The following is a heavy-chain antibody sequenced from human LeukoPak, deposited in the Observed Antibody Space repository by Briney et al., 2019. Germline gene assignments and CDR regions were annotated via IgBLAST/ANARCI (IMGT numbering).Heavy chain of an antibody. CDR2: IRYDGSTR. CDR3: ARAVGHGSGSPRMDV. Sequence: PGGSLRLSCAASGFTFSDLGMHWVRQAPGKGREWVAFIRYDGSTRSYADSVKGRFTISRDNAKNSLYLQMNSLRAEDTAVYYCARAVGHGSGSPRMDVWGKGTTVTVSS. J-gene: IGHJ6*04. CDR1: GFTFSDLG. V-gene: IGHV3-30*02. D-gene: IGHD3-10*01.